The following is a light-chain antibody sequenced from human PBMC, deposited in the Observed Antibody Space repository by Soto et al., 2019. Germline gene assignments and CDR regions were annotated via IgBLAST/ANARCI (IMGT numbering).Light chain of an antibody. CDR3: SSYTARGV. J-gene: IGLJ3*02. V-gene: IGLV2-14*03. Sequence: QSALTQPASVSGSPGQSITISCTGSDVGHGHVYWYQQHAGKVPKLIIYDLNNRPSGVSPRFSGSKSGNTASLTISGLQAEDEDHYYCSSYTARGVFGGGTKLTVL. CDR1: SDVGHGH. CDR2: DLN.